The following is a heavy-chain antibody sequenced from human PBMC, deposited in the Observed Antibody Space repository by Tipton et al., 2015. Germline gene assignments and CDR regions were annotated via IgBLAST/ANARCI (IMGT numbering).Heavy chain of an antibody. CDR1: GFTFSDSP. V-gene: IGHV3-73*01. Sequence: GSLRLSCAASGFTFSDSPMHWVRQASGRGLEWVGRIRSKAKGYATAYAASVKGRFTVSRDDSKNTAYLQMNSLRAEDTAVYYCARDNPTGHWFDSWGQGTLVTVSS. CDR2: IRSKAKGYAT. D-gene: IGHD1-14*01. CDR3: ARDNPTGHWFDS. J-gene: IGHJ5*01.